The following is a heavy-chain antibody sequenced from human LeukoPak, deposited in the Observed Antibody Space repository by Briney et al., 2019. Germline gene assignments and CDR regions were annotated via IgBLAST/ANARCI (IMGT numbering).Heavy chain of an antibody. V-gene: IGHV3-7*03. CDR1: GFTFSSYG. J-gene: IGHJ4*02. CDR3: ARVARAPGIAVAGD. Sequence: GRSLRLSCAASGFTFSSYGMHWVRQAPGKGLEWVANIKQDGSDKYYVDSVKGRFTISRDNAKNSLYLQMNTLRAEDTAVYYCARVARAPGIAVAGDWGQGTLVTVSS. CDR2: IKQDGSDK. D-gene: IGHD6-19*01.